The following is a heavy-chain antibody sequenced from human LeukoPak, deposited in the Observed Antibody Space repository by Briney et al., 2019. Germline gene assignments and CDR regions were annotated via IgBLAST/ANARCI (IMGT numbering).Heavy chain of an antibody. D-gene: IGHD6-13*01. V-gene: IGHV3-23*01. CDR1: GFTFNNYA. Sequence: GGSLRLSCAASGFTFNNYAMNWVRQAPGKGLEWVSSISGGGETTYYADSAKGRFTISRDNSQNTLYLQMNSLRAEDTAVYYCAKGVAAVDYWGQGTLVTVSS. CDR2: ISGGGETT. J-gene: IGHJ4*02. CDR3: AKGVAAVDY.